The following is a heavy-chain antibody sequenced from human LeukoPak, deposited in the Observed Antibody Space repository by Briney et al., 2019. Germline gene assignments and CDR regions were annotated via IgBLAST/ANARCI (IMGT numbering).Heavy chain of an antibody. CDR2: ISSSSSYI. V-gene: IGHV3-21*01. CDR1: RFTFSSYS. Sequence: GGSLRLSCAASRFTFSSYSMNWVRQAPGKGLEWVSSISSSSSYIYYADSVKGRFTISRDNAKNSLYLQMNSLRAEDTAVYYCARTRDGYNTNWFDPWGQGTLVTVSS. J-gene: IGHJ5*02. CDR3: ARTRDGYNTNWFDP. D-gene: IGHD5-24*01.